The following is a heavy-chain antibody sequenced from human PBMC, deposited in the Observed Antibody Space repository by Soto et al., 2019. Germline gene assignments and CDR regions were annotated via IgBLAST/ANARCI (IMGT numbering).Heavy chain of an antibody. Sequence: ASVKVSCKASGYTFTGYYRHWVRQAPGQGLEWMGWINPNSGGTNYAQKFQGWVTMTRDTSISTAYMELSRLGSDDTAVYYCARETTIFGGVQHRVFDYWGQGTLVTVSS. CDR3: ARETTIFGGVQHRVFDY. CDR1: GYTFTGYY. J-gene: IGHJ4*02. V-gene: IGHV1-2*04. D-gene: IGHD3-3*01. CDR2: INPNSGGT.